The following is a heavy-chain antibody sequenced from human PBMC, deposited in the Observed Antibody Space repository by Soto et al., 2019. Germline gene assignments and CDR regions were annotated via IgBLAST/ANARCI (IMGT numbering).Heavy chain of an antibody. J-gene: IGHJ3*02. Sequence: SETLSLTCAVYGGSFSGYYWSWIRQPPGKGLEWIGEINHSGSTYYNPSLKSRVTISVDTSKNQFSLKLSSVTAADTAVYYCARDRWDILAFDIWGQGTMVTVSS. CDR3: ARDRWDILAFDI. CDR2: INHSGST. D-gene: IGHD1-26*01. V-gene: IGHV4-34*01. CDR1: GGSFSGYY.